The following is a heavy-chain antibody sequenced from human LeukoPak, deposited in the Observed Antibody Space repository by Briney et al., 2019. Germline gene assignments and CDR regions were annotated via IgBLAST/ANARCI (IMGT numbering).Heavy chain of an antibody. CDR1: GFTFRDFA. CDR3: SRHGDTIDY. Sequence: SGGSLRLSCAASGFTFRDFAIHWVRQASGKGLDWVGHIRNKATNYATAYAASVKGRFTISRDDSKNTAYLQMNSLKTEDTAVYYCSRHGDTIDYWGQGTLVTVSS. V-gene: IGHV3-73*01. J-gene: IGHJ4*02. CDR2: IRNKATNYAT. D-gene: IGHD3-3*01.